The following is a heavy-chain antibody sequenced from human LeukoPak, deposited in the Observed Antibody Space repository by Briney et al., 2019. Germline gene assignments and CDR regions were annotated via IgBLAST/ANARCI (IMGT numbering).Heavy chain of an antibody. Sequence: GASVKVSCKASGYTFTGYYMHWVRQAPGQGLEWMGWINPNSGGTNYAQKFQGWVTMTRDTSISTAYMELSRLRSDDTAVYYCAVLAGTEAAADTGDAFDIWAKGQWSPSLQ. CDR2: INPNSGGT. D-gene: IGHD6-13*01. CDR3: AVLAGTEAAADTGDAFDI. CDR1: GYTFTGYY. V-gene: IGHV1-2*04. J-gene: IGHJ3*02.